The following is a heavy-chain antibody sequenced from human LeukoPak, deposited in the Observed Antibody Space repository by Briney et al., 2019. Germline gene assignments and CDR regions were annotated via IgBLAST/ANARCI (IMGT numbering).Heavy chain of an antibody. CDR1: GFTFSSYS. V-gene: IGHV3-30*02. CDR2: IRYDGSNK. J-gene: IGHJ4*02. CDR3: AKVTGYLFDY. Sequence: GGSLRLSCAASGFTFSSYSMNWVRQAPGKGLEWVAFIRYDGSNKYYADSVKGRFTISRDNSKNTLYLQMNSLRAEDTAVYYCAKVTGYLFDYWGQGTLVTVSS. D-gene: IGHD1-1*01.